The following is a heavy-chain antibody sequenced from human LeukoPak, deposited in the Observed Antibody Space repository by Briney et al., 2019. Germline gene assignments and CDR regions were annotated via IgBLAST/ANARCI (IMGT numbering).Heavy chain of an antibody. J-gene: IGHJ2*01. V-gene: IGHV4-34*01. CDR3: AKNRPRYDILTGYYKPDWYFDL. D-gene: IGHD3-9*01. CDR2: INHSGST. Sequence: SETLSLTCAVYGGSFSGYYWSWIRQPPGKGLEWIGEINHSGSTNYNPSLKSRVTISVDTSKNQFSLKLSSVTAADTAVYYCAKNRPRYDILTGYYKPDWYFDLWGRGTLVTVSS. CDR1: GGSFSGYY.